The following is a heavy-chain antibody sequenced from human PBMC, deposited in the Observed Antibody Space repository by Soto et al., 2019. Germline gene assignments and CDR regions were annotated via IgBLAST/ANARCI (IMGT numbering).Heavy chain of an antibody. Sequence: SETLSLTCTVSGGSISSYYWSWIRQPPGKGLEWIGYIYYSGSTNYNPSLKSRVTISVDTSKNQFSLKLSSVTAADTAVYYCARHPYYDFWSGYVARDYNYGMDVWGQGTTVTVSS. J-gene: IGHJ6*02. CDR3: ARHPYYDFWSGYVARDYNYGMDV. CDR1: GGSISSYY. CDR2: IYYSGST. V-gene: IGHV4-59*01. D-gene: IGHD3-3*01.